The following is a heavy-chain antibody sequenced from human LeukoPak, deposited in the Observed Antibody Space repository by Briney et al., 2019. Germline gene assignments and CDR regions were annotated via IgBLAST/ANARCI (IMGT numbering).Heavy chain of an antibody. V-gene: IGHV3-53*01. J-gene: IGHJ4*02. CDR2: IYSGDST. D-gene: IGHD4-23*01. CDR1: GFTVSSNY. CDR3: ARGGPYGGTSAFDY. Sequence: PGGSLRLSCAASGFTVSSNYMSWVRQAPGKGLEWVSVIYSGDSTYYADSVEGRFTISRHNSKNTLYLQMNSLKTEDTAVYYCARGGPYGGTSAFDYWGQGTLVTVSS.